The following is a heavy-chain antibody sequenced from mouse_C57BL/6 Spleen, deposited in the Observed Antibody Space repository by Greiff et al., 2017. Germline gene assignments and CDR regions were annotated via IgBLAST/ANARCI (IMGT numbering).Heavy chain of an antibody. V-gene: IGHV1-69*01. CDR2: IDPSASYT. CDR1: GYNFTSYW. D-gene: IGHD6-2*01. J-gene: IGHJ2*01. Sequence: VQLQQPGAELVMPGASVKLSCKASGYNFTSYWMHWVKQRPGQGLEWIGEIDPSASYTNYNQKFKGKSTLTVDKSSRTAYMQLSSLTSEDSAVYYWARGSLVDHWGQGTTLTVSS. CDR3: ARGSLVDH.